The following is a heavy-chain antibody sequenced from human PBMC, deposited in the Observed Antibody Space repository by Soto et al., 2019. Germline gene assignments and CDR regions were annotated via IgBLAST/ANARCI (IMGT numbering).Heavy chain of an antibody. CDR1: GFTFSSFA. V-gene: IGHV3-30-3*01. J-gene: IGHJ4*02. D-gene: IGHD3-22*01. CDR2: ISYDGSNK. Sequence: QVQLVESGGGVVQPGRSLRLSCAASGFTFSSFAIHWVRQAPGKGLEWVSRISYDGSNKYYADSGKGRFTISSDNSKNTLYLQMNSLRAEDTAVYYCARAYDSSMNYFDYWGQGTLVTVSS. CDR3: ARAYDSSMNYFDY.